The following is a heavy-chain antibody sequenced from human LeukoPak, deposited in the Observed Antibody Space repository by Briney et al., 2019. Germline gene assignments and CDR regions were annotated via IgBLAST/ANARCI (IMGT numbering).Heavy chain of an antibody. Sequence: GGSLRLSCAASGFTFSSHWMSWVRQAPGKGLEWLANIGGDGRRKFYEDSVEGRFTISRDNAESSLYLQMNNLRVEDTAVYYCARDAGWRLLDYWGRGTQVTVSS. D-gene: IGHD6-25*01. CDR2: IGGDGRRK. J-gene: IGHJ4*02. CDR1: GFTFSSHW. V-gene: IGHV3-7*01. CDR3: ARDAGWRLLDY.